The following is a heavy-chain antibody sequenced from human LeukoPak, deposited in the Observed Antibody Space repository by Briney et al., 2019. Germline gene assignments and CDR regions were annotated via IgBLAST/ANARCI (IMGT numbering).Heavy chain of an antibody. CDR3: SYGDSPQEY. CDR2: IYTSGST. V-gene: IGHV4-61*02. CDR1: GGSISSGSYY. J-gene: IGHJ4*02. D-gene: IGHD4-17*01. Sequence: SQTLSLTCTASGGSISSGSYYWSWIRQPAGKGLEWIGRIYTSGSTNYNPSLKSRVTISVDTSKNQFSLKLSSVTAADTAVYYCSYGDSPQEYWGQGTLVTVSS.